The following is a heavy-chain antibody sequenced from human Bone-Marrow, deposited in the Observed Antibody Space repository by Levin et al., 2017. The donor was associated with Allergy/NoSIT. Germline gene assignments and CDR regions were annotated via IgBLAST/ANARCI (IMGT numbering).Heavy chain of an antibody. CDR1: GFTFSSHW. Sequence: GESLKISCVASGFTFSSHWMHWVRQVPGKGLMWVSHINNVGSSTTYADSVRGRFTISRDNARNTLYLQMNDLRAEDTAIYYCATLGISAAVLRVGPDDIWGHGTLVTVSS. CDR2: INNVGSST. V-gene: IGHV3-74*01. CDR3: ATLGISAAVLRVGPDDI. D-gene: IGHD2-2*01. J-gene: IGHJ3*02.